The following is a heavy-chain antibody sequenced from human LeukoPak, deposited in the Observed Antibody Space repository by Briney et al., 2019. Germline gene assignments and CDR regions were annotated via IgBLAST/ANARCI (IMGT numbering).Heavy chain of an antibody. J-gene: IGHJ4*02. Sequence: GRSLRLSCAASGFTFSSYGMHWVRQAPGKGLEWVAVIWYDGSNKYYADSVKGRFTISRDNSKNTLYLQMSSLRAEDTAVYYCARERAENSYSSSWDAFDYWGQGTLVTVSS. CDR3: ARERAENSYSSSWDAFDY. V-gene: IGHV3-33*01. CDR2: IWYDGSNK. D-gene: IGHD6-13*01. CDR1: GFTFSSYG.